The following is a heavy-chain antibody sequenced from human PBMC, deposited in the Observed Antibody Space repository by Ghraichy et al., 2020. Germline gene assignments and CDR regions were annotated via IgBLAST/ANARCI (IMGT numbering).Heavy chain of an antibody. CDR3: ARGGNWRFDS. J-gene: IGHJ4*02. CDR1: GGSINNW. D-gene: IGHD4-23*01. V-gene: IGHV4-4*02. CDR2: IHHSGST. Sequence: SETLSLTCAVFGGSINNWWSWVRQPLGKGLEWIGEIHHSGSTNYNPSLKSRVIISIDKSKSQFSLNLNSVTAADTAMYYCARGGNWRFDSWGRGTLVIVSS.